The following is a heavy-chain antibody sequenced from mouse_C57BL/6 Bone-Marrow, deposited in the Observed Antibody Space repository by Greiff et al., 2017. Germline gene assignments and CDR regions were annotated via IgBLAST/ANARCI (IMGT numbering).Heavy chain of an antibody. CDR1: GYTFTSYW. CDR3: ARWLLRWYFDV. V-gene: IGHV1-59*01. CDR2: IDPSDSYT. Sequence: QVQLKQPGAELVRPGTSVKLSCTASGYTFTSYWMHWVKQRPGQGLEWIGVIDPSDSYTNYNQKFKGKATLTVDTSSSTAYMQLSSLTSEDSAVYYCARWLLRWYFDVWGTGTTVTVSS. J-gene: IGHJ1*03. D-gene: IGHD2-3*01.